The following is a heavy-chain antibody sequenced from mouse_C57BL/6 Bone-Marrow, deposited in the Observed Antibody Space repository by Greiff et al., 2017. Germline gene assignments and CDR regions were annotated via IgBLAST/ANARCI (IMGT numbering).Heavy chain of an antibody. J-gene: IGHJ3*01. Sequence: EVKVVESGGDLVKPGGSLKLSCAASGFTFSSFGMSWVRQTPDKRLEWVATISSGGSYTYYPDSVKGRFTISRDNAKNTLYLQMSSLKSEDTAMYYCARHWGPFAYWGQGTLVTVSA. CDR1: GFTFSSFG. V-gene: IGHV5-6*01. D-gene: IGHD4-1*01. CDR2: ISSGGSYT. CDR3: ARHWGPFAY.